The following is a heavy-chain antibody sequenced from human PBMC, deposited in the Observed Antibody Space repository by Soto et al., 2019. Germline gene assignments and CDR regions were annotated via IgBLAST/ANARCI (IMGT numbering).Heavy chain of an antibody. CDR2: INPNSGGT. J-gene: IGHJ2*01. V-gene: IGHV1-2*04. Sequence: ASVKVSCKASGYTFTVYYMHWVRQAPGQGLEWMGWINPNSGGTNYAQKFQGWVTMTRDTSISTAYMELSRLRSDDTAVYYCARDFCSGGSCYRTLDLWGRGTLVTVSS. CDR1: GYTFTVYY. CDR3: ARDFCSGGSCYRTLDL. D-gene: IGHD2-15*01.